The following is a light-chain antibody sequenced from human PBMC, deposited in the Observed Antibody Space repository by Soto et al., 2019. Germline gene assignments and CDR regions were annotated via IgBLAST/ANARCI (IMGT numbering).Light chain of an antibody. Sequence: EIVLTQSPGTLSLSPGERATLSCRASQSVSSSYLAWYQQKPGQAPRLLIYGASSRATGIPDRFSGSGSGTDFTLTISRLEPEDFAVYYCQQYGSSPFTLGGGTKVHIK. CDR1: QSVSSSY. V-gene: IGKV3-20*01. CDR3: QQYGSSPFT. J-gene: IGKJ4*02. CDR2: GAS.